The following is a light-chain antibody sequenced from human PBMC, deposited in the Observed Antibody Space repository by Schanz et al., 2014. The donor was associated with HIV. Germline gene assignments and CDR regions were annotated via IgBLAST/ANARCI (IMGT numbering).Light chain of an antibody. V-gene: IGKV3D-20*02. Sequence: ETVLTQSPGSLSLSPGERATLSCRASQSLGGSQLAWYQHKPGQAPRLLIYGASNRATGIPDRFSGGGSGTDFTLTSSSLEPEDFAVYYCQQRSNWPLTFGGGTKVEIK. J-gene: IGKJ4*01. CDR2: GAS. CDR1: QSLGGSQ. CDR3: QQRSNWPLT.